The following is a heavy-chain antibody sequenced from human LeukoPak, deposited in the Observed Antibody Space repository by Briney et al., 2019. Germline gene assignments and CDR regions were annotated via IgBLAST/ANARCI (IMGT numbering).Heavy chain of an antibody. V-gene: IGHV4-59*08. Sequence: SETLSLTCTLSGGSISSYYWSWIRQPPGKGLEWIGYIYYSGSTNYNPSLKSRVTILVDTSKKQFSLRLSSVTAADTAVYYCARHGPSERVYYYMDVWGKGTTVTVSS. D-gene: IGHD3-10*01. CDR3: ARHGPSERVYYYMDV. CDR2: IYYSGST. CDR1: GGSISSYY. J-gene: IGHJ6*03.